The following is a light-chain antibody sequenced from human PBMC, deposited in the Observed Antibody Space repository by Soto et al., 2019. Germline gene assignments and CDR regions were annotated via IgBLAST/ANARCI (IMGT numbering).Light chain of an antibody. CDR3: QQNYSDPPT. CDR2: AAS. J-gene: IGKJ1*01. V-gene: IGKV1-8*01. CDR1: QGISTY. Sequence: AIRMTQSPSSFSASTGDRVTITCRASQGISTYLAWYQQKPGKAPKLLIYAASTLQSGVPSRFSGSGSGTDFTLTISCLQSEDFATYYCQQNYSDPPTFGQGTKVEIK.